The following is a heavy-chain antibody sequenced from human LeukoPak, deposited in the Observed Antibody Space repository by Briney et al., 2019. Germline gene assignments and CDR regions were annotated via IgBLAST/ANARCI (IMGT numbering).Heavy chain of an antibody. J-gene: IGHJ3*02. Sequence: PGGSLRLFCAASGFTFSSYGMHWVRQAPGKGLEWVAFIRYDGSNKYYADSVKGRFTISRDNSKNTLYLQMNSLRAEDTAVYYCAKGLLLHYDSSGYYSPYAFDIWGQGTMVTVSS. CDR3: AKGLLLHYDSSGYYSPYAFDI. D-gene: IGHD3-22*01. V-gene: IGHV3-30*02. CDR1: GFTFSSYG. CDR2: IRYDGSNK.